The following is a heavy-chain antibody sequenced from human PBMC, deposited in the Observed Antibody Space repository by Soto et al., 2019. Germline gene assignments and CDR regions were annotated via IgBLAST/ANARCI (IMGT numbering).Heavy chain of an antibody. J-gene: IGHJ4*02. CDR1: GYTFTSYD. CDR3: AREQSLRGFDY. V-gene: IGHV1-8*01. Sequence: QVQLVQSGAEVKKPGASVKVSCRASGYTFTSYDINWVRQATGQGLEWMGWMNPNSGNTAYAQNFQGRLTMTRNTSLSTPYMELSSLIPEDTAVYYCAREQSLRGFDYCGQGTLVTVSS. CDR2: MNPNSGNT.